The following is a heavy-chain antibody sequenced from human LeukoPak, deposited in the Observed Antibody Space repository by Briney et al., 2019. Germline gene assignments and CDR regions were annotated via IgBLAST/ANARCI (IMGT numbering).Heavy chain of an antibody. CDR2: IYHSGST. Sequence: SQTLSLTCAVSGGSISSGGYSWSWIRQPPGKGLEWIGYIYHSGSTYYNPSLKSRVTISVDRSKNQFSLKLGSVTAADTAVYYCARRGNGYCSGGSCPNWFDPWGQGTLVTVSS. CDR3: ARRGNGYCSGGSCPNWFDP. CDR1: GGSISSGGYS. J-gene: IGHJ5*02. D-gene: IGHD2-15*01. V-gene: IGHV4-30-2*01.